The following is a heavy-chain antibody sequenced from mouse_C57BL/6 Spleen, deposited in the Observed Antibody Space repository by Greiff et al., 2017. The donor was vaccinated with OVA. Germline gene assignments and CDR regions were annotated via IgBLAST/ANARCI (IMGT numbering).Heavy chain of an antibody. V-gene: IGHV1-69*01. CDR3: FIYYDYDKGFDY. D-gene: IGHD2-4*01. Sequence: QVQLQQSGAELVMPGASVKLSCKASGYTFTSYWMHWVKQRPGQGLEWIGEIDPSDSYTNYNQKFKGKSTLTVDKSSSTAYMQLSSLTSEDSAVYYCFIYYDYDKGFDYWGQGTTLTVSS. J-gene: IGHJ2*01. CDR2: IDPSDSYT. CDR1: GYTFTSYW.